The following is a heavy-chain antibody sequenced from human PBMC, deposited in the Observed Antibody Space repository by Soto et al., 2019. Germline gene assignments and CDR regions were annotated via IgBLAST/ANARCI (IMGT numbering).Heavy chain of an antibody. D-gene: IGHD3-22*01. CDR1: RGTFTNYA. Sequence: SVKVSCKALRGTFTNYAFSWVRQAPGQGLEWMGGIMPFFGSGNYAQKFQGRINITADESTSSVYLELTSLRSEDPAVYYCARDRAGYYSHFVYWGQRTMVTVYS. J-gene: IGHJ4*02. CDR2: IMPFFGSG. V-gene: IGHV1-69*13. CDR3: ARDRAGYYSHFVY.